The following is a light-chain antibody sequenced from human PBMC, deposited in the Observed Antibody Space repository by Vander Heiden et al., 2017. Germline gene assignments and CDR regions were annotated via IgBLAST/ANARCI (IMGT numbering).Light chain of an antibody. Sequence: QSALTQPASVSGSPGQSITISCTGTSSDVGGYNYVPWYQQHPGKAPKHMIYEVSNRPSGVSNRFSGSKSGNTASLTISGLQAEDEADYYCSSYTSSSTVVFGGGTKLTVL. CDR2: EVS. CDR1: SSDVGGYNY. V-gene: IGLV2-14*01. J-gene: IGLJ2*01. CDR3: SSYTSSSTVV.